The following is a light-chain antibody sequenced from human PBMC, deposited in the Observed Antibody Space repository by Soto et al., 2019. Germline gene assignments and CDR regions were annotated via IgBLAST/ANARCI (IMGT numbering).Light chain of an antibody. CDR3: QQYGSSPIT. J-gene: IGKJ5*01. CDR1: QSVRSSY. CDR2: DAS. V-gene: IGKV3D-20*01. Sequence: IELTQSPATLSLSPGERATLYCGSSQSVRSSYLAWYQQKPGLAPRLLIYDASSRATGIPDRFSGSGSGTDFTLTISRLEPEDFAVYYCQQYGSSPITFGQGTRLEI.